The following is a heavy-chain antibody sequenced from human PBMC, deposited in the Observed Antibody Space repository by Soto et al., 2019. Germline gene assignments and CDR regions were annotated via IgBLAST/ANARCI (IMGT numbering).Heavy chain of an antibody. D-gene: IGHD3-22*01. Sequence: QVQLQQWGAGLLKPSETLSLTCAVYAGSFSGYYWSWIRQPPGKGLEWIGEINHSGSTNYNPSLNSRVTISVDTSKNQFALKLSSVTGADTAVYYCAIPTLVIPRYYSAFDIWGQGTMVTFSS. CDR1: AGSFSGYY. CDR3: AIPTLVIPRYYSAFDI. CDR2: INHSGST. V-gene: IGHV4-34*01. J-gene: IGHJ3*02.